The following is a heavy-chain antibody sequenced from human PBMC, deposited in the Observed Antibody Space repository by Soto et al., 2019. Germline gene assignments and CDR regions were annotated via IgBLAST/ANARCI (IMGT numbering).Heavy chain of an antibody. D-gene: IGHD3-10*01. CDR2: IKQDGSEK. V-gene: IGHV3-7*03. Sequence: GGSLRLSCAASGFTFSSYWMSWVRQAPGKGLEWVANIKQDGSEKYYVDSVKGRFTISRDNAKNSLYLQMNSLRAEDTAVYYCARDTPYGSGIYTWFGPWGPGTLVNLSS. CDR3: ARDTPYGSGIYTWFGP. J-gene: IGHJ5*02. CDR1: GFTFSSYW.